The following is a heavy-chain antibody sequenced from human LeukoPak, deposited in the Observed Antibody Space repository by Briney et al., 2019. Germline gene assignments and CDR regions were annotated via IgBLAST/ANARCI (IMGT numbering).Heavy chain of an antibody. J-gene: IGHJ6*02. CDR3: ARANGMDV. V-gene: IGHV3-48*02. CDR2: ISSSSTI. CDR1: GFTFSSYS. Sequence: GGSLRLSCTASGFTFSSYSMNWVRQAPGKGLEWVLYISSSSTIYYADSVKGRFTISRDNAKNSLYLQMSSLRDEDTAVYYCARANGMDVWGQGTTVTVSS.